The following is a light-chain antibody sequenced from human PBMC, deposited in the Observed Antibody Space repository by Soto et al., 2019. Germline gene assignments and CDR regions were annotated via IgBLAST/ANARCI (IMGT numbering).Light chain of an antibody. V-gene: IGKV3-20*01. J-gene: IGKJ2*01. CDR2: GAS. Sequence: VLTQSPGTLSLSPGESATLSCRASESVTSSSLAWYQLKPGQAPRLLMFGASNRGTGIPVRFSGSGSGTDFILTISRLEPDDSALYYCQQFDASRQYTFGQGTRVEI. CDR1: ESVTSSS. CDR3: QQFDASRQYT.